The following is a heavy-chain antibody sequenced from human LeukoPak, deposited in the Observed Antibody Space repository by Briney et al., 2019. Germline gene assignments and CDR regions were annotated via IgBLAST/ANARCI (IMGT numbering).Heavy chain of an antibody. J-gene: IGHJ6*02. V-gene: IGHV3-23*01. CDR1: GFTFSIYA. Sequence: GGSLRLSCAASGFTFSIYAMTWVRQAPGKGLEWVSAISGNSRDTHYIDSVKGRFTISRDNSKNTLYLQMNSLRAEDTAVYYCARDWSSKYPFYYGMDVWGQGTTVTVSS. D-gene: IGHD4-11*01. CDR2: ISGNSRDT. CDR3: ARDWSSKYPFYYGMDV.